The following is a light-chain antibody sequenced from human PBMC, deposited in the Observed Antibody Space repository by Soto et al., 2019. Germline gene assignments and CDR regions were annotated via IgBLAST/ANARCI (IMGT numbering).Light chain of an antibody. CDR2: GAS. CDR3: QQYESYSPLT. V-gene: IGKV3-20*01. CDR1: QSVTSNY. J-gene: IGKJ4*01. Sequence: EIVLTQSPGTLSLSPGERATLSCRASQSVTSNYLAWYQQKPGRAPRLLIYGASSRATGIPDRFSGSGSGTDFTLTISSLQPDDFATYFCQQYESYSPLTFGGGTKVDIK.